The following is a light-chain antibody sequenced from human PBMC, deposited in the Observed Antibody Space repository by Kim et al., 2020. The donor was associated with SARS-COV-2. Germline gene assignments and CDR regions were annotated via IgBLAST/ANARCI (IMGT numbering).Light chain of an antibody. CDR1: KLGDKY. CDR3: QACDSSTAV. J-gene: IGLJ2*01. V-gene: IGLV3-1*01. Sequence: SYELTQPPSVSVSPGQTASITCSGDKLGDKYACWYQQKPGQSPVLVIYEDTKRPSGIPERFSGSNSGNTATLTISGIQAMDEADYYCQACDSSTAVFGGG. CDR2: EDT.